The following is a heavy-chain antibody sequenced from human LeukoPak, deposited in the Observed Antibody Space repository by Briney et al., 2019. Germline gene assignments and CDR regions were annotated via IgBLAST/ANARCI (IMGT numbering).Heavy chain of an antibody. CDR1: GFTFSSYG. J-gene: IGHJ3*02. Sequence: GTSLRLSCAASGFTFSSYGMNWVRQAPGKVLEWVAVIWYDGSKKYYVDSVKGRFTISRDSSKNTVDLQMDSLRAEDTALYYCARENGGDGYRGGTFDIWGQGTMVTVSS. CDR3: ARENGGDGYRGGTFDI. V-gene: IGHV3-33*01. D-gene: IGHD5-24*01. CDR2: IWYDGSKK.